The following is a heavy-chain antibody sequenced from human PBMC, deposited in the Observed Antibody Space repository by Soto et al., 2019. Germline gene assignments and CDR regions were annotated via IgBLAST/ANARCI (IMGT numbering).Heavy chain of an antibody. V-gene: IGHV3-21*01. CDR3: ARGTIVGAAAYDC. D-gene: IGHD3-22*01. CDR2: ISSSSNAI. Sequence: GGSLRLSCAASGFTFSTSSTNWVRQAPGKGLEWVSSISSSSNAIYYADSVKGRFTISRDNAKNSLYLQMNSLRAEDTAVYYCARGTIVGAAAYDCWGRGTLVTVSS. J-gene: IGHJ4*02. CDR1: GFTFSTSS.